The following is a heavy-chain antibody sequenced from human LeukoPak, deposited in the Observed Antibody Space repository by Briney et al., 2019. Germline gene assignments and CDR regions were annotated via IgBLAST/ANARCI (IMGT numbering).Heavy chain of an antibody. CDR1: GGSISSGGYS. V-gene: IGHV4-30-4*07. D-gene: IGHD3-16*01. Sequence: SQTLSLTCAVSGGSISSGGYSWSWIRQPPGKGLEWIGYIYYSGSTNYNPSLKSRVTISVDTSKNQFSLKLSSVTAADTAVYYCARHRLGESRGIDYWGQGTLVTVSS. CDR3: ARHRLGESRGIDY. CDR2: IYYSGST. J-gene: IGHJ4*02.